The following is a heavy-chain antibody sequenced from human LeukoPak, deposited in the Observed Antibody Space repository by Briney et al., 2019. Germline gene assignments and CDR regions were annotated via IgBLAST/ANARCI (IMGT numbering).Heavy chain of an antibody. CDR3: ARNRYSSSSFDP. J-gene: IGHJ5*02. CDR1: GFTVTSNY. CDR2: IYSGGTT. Sequence: PGGSLRLSCAVSGFTVTSNYMSWVRLAPGKGLEWVSVIYSGGTTFYTDSVKGRFTISRDNSKNTLYLQMNSLRAEDTAVYYCARNRYSSSSFDPWGQGTLVTVSS. V-gene: IGHV3-53*01. D-gene: IGHD6-6*01.